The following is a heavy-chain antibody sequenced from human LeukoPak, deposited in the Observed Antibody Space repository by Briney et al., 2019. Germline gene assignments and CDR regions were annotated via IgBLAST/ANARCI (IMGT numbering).Heavy chain of an antibody. CDR1: GGSISSSGYY. V-gene: IGHV4-39*01. J-gene: IGHJ5*02. D-gene: IGHD1-26*01. Sequence: SETLSLTCTVSGGSISSSGYYWGWIRQPPGKGLEWIASIYYSGSTDYNPSLKSRVTISVETSKNQLSLKLSSLTAADTAVYYCARHEYSGSYYGLSWFDPWGQGTLVTVSS. CDR3: ARHEYSGSYYGLSWFDP. CDR2: IYYSGST.